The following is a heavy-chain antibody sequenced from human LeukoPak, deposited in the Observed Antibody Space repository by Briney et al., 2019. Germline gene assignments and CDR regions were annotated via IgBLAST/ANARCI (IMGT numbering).Heavy chain of an antibody. V-gene: IGHV3-9*01. D-gene: IGHD3-16*01. CDR2: ISWNSGSI. Sequence: GGSLRLSCAASGFTFDDYAMHWVRHAPGKGLEWVSGISWNSGSIGYADSVKGRFTISRDDAKNSLYLQMNSLRAGDTAVYYCATEIMDVGPHYYNGIDVWGQGTTVTVSS. J-gene: IGHJ6*02. CDR3: ATEIMDVGPHYYNGIDV. CDR1: GFTFDDYA.